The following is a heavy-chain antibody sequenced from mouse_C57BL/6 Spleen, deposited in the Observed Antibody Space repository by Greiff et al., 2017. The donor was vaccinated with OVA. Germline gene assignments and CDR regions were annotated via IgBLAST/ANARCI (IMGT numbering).Heavy chain of an antibody. J-gene: IGHJ4*01. CDR3: ARGITTVVARDYYAMDY. D-gene: IGHD1-1*01. Sequence: QVQLQQPGAELVKPGASVKMSCKASGYTFTSYWITWVKQRPGQGLEWIGDIYPGSGSTNYNEKFKSKATLTVDTSSSTAYRQISSLTSEDSAVYYCARGITTVVARDYYAMDYWGQATSVTVSS. CDR1: GYTFTSYW. V-gene: IGHV1-55*01. CDR2: IYPGSGST.